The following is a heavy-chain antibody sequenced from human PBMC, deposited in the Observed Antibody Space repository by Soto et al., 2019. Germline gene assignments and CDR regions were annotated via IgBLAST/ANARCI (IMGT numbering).Heavy chain of an antibody. CDR1: GFTFSSYA. V-gene: IGHV3-23*01. CDR2: ISGSGGST. J-gene: IGHJ6*02. CDR3: AKGLYGYYYYGMDV. D-gene: IGHD2-8*01. Sequence: PGGSLRLSCAASGFTFSSYAMSWVRQAPGKGLEWVSAISGSGGSTYYADSVKGRFTISRDNSKNTLYLQMNSLRAEGTAVYYCAKGLYGYYYYGMDVWGQGTTVTVSS.